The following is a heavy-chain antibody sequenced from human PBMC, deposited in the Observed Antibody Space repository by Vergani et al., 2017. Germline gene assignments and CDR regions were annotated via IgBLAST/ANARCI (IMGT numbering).Heavy chain of an antibody. CDR1: GGSFSGYY. CDR3: ASGGIAARPRVYYYYGMDV. Sequence: QVQLQQWGAGLLKPSETLSLTCAVYGGSFSGYYWSWIRQPPGKGLEWIGEINHSGSTNYNPCLKSRVTLSVYTSKNQFSLKLSSVTAADTAVYYCASGGIAARPRVYYYYGMDVWGQGTTVTVSS. V-gene: IGHV4-34*01. J-gene: IGHJ6*02. CDR2: INHSGST. D-gene: IGHD6-6*01.